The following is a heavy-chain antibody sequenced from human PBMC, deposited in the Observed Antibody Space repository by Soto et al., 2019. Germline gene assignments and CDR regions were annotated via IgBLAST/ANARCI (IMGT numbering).Heavy chain of an antibody. V-gene: IGHV3-33*01. CDR3: ARDVPGDYVGYYYYYGMDV. CDR1: GFTFSSYG. J-gene: IGHJ6*02. D-gene: IGHD4-17*01. Sequence: GGSLRLSCAASGFTFSSYGMHWVRQAPGKGLEWVAVIWYDGSNKYYADSVKGRFTISRDNSKNTLYLQMNSLRAEDTAVYYCARDVPGDYVGYYYYYGMDVWGQGTTVTVSS. CDR2: IWYDGSNK.